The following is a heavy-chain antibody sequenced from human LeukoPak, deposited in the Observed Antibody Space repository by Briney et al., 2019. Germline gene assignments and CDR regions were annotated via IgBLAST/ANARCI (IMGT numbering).Heavy chain of an antibody. Sequence: TTSETLSLTCTVSGGSISSYYWSWIRQPPGKGLEWIGYIYYSGSTNYNPSLKSRVTISVDTSKNQFSLKLSSVTAADTAVYYCAREYCSSTSCLIDYWGQGTLVTVSS. CDR2: IYYSGST. V-gene: IGHV4-59*12. D-gene: IGHD2-2*01. CDR1: GGSISSYY. CDR3: AREYCSSTSCLIDY. J-gene: IGHJ4*02.